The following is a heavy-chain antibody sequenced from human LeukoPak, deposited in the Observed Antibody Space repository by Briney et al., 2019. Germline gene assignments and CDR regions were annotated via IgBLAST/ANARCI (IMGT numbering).Heavy chain of an antibody. D-gene: IGHD3/OR15-3a*01. J-gene: IGHJ4*02. CDR1: GGAIGSDGYY. CDR2: IYYSGSA. V-gene: IGHV4-31*03. Sequence: SETLSLTCSVSGGAIGSDGYYWNWIRQPPGKGLEWIGYIYYSGSASYNPSLKSRVTISVDTSKNQFSLRLSSVTAADTAVYYCARGRFYVFSGDSWGQGSLVTVSS. CDR3: ARGRFYVFSGDS.